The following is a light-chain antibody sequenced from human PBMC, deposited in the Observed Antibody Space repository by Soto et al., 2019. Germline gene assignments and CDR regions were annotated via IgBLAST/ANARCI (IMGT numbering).Light chain of an antibody. CDR3: SSYTSSSTPVV. CDR2: EVS. CDR1: SSDVGGYNY. V-gene: IGLV2-14*01. J-gene: IGLJ2*01. Sequence: QSALTQPASVSGSPGQSITISCTGTSSDVGGYNYVSWYQQHPGKAPKLMIYEVSNRPSGVSNRFSGSTSGNTASLSISGLQAEYEADYYCSSYTSSSTPVVFGGGTKVTVL.